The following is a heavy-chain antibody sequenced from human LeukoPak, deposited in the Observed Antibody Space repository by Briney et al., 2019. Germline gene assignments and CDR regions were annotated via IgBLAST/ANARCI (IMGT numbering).Heavy chain of an antibody. J-gene: IGHJ4*02. V-gene: IGHV4-39*01. D-gene: IGHD2-15*01. CDR2: IYYSGST. Sequence: SSETLSLTCTVSGGSISSSSYYWGWIRQPPGKGLEWIGSIYYSGSTYYNPSLKSRVTISVDTSKNQFSLKLSSVTAADTAVYYCARCAANYYFDYWGQGTLVTVSS. CDR1: GGSISSSSYY. CDR3: ARCAANYYFDY.